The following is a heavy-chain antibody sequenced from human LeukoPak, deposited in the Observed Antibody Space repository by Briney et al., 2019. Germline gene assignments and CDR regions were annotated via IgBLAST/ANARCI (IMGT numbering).Heavy chain of an antibody. CDR3: ARVEYSSGWYGLDY. D-gene: IGHD6-19*01. J-gene: IGHJ4*02. V-gene: IGHV1-2*06. Sequence: ASVKVSCKASGYTFTGYYMHWVRQAPGQGLEWMGRINPNSGGTNYAQKFQGRVTMTRDTSISTAYMELSRLRSDDTAVYYCARVEYSSGWYGLDYWGQGTLVTVSS. CDR2: INPNSGGT. CDR1: GYTFTGYY.